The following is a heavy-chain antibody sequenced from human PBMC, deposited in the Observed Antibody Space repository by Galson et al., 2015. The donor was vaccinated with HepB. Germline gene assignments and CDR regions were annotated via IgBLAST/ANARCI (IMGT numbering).Heavy chain of an antibody. CDR2: ISSNGGST. Sequence: SLRLSCAASGFTFSSYAMHWVRQAPGKGLEYVSAISSNGGSTYYADSVKGRFTISRDNSKNTLYLQMSSLRAEDTAVYYCVKEGGQPADFDYWGQGTLVTVSS. CDR1: GFTFSSYA. V-gene: IGHV3-64D*06. J-gene: IGHJ4*02. D-gene: IGHD3-16*01. CDR3: VKEGGQPADFDY.